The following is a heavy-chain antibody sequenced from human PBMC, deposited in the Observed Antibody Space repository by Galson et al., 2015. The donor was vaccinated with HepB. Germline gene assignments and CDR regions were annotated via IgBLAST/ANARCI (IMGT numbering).Heavy chain of an antibody. V-gene: IGHV1-69*13. CDR3: ARRDIVASAFDI. D-gene: IGHD2-15*01. CDR1: GGTFSSYA. Sequence: SVKVSCKASGGTFSSYAISWVRQAPGQGLEWMGGIIPIFGTANYAQKFQGRATITADESTSTAYMELSSLRSEDTAVYYCARRDIVASAFDIWGQGTMVTVSS. J-gene: IGHJ3*02. CDR2: IIPIFGTA.